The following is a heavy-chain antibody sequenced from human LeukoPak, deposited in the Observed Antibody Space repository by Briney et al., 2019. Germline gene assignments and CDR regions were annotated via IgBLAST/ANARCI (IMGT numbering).Heavy chain of an antibody. Sequence: SQTLSLTCTVSGGSISSGDYYWSWIRQPPGKGLEWIGYICYSGSTYYNPSLKSRVTISVDTSKNQFSLKLSSVTAADTAVYYCARENSDYGDLYGNWFDPWGQGTLVTVSS. D-gene: IGHD4-17*01. V-gene: IGHV4-30-4*01. CDR3: ARENSDYGDLYGNWFDP. CDR1: GGSISSGDYY. CDR2: ICYSGST. J-gene: IGHJ5*02.